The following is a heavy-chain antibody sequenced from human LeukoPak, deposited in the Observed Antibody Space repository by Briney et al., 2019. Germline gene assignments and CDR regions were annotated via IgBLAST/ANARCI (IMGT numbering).Heavy chain of an antibody. V-gene: IGHV3-48*01. Sequence: GGSLRLSCAASGFTFSSYSMNWVRQAPGKGLEWVSYISSSSSTIYYADSVKGRFTISRDNAKNSLYLQMNSLRADDTAVFYCAKHGYSSGWPQVPSDYWGRGTLVTVSS. CDR3: AKHGYSSGWPQVPSDY. CDR2: ISSSSSTI. CDR1: GFTFSSYS. J-gene: IGHJ4*02. D-gene: IGHD6-19*01.